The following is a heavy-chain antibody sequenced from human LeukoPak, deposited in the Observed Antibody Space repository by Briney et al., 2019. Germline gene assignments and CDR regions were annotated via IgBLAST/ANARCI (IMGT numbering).Heavy chain of an antibody. Sequence: GGSLRLSCAASGFTFSSYAMHWVRQAPGKGLEWVAVISYDGSNKYYADSVKGRFTISGDNSKNTLYLQMNCLRAEDTAVYYCARWVVSWSPFGYWARGPWSPSPQ. D-gene: IGHD2-8*02. V-gene: IGHV3-30-3*01. CDR3: ARWVVSWSPFGY. J-gene: IGHJ4*02. CDR2: ISYDGSNK. CDR1: GFTFSSYA.